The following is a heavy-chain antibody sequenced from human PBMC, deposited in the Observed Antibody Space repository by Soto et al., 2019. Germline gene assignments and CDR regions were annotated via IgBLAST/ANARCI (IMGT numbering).Heavy chain of an antibody. J-gene: IGHJ4*02. V-gene: IGHV3-21*01. CDR1: GFTFRTYY. D-gene: IGHD6-6*01. CDR3: VRQYPSSSRHFDH. CDR2: ISAGSSNI. Sequence: EVELVESGGGLVKPGGSLKLSCAASGFTFRTYYMIWVRQAPGKGLEWVSTISAGSSNIYYAPSVKGRFTISRDNAKNLLYLQINCLRAEDTAVYYCVRQYPSSSRHFDHWGQGTLVIVSS.